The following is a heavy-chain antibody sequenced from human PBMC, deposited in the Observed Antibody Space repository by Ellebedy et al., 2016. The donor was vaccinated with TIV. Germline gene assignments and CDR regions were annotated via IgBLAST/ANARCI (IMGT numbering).Heavy chain of an antibody. J-gene: IGHJ5*02. CDR1: GDSIDKSNYF. CDR2: IYYTGNT. CDR3: ARHATHRWTLDP. D-gene: IGHD2-15*01. V-gene: IGHV4-39*01. Sequence: MPGGSLRLSCSVSGDSIDKSNYFRGWVRQSPGRGLEWIVSIYYTGNTYYNPSLKSRVTTSADTSKNQFSLNLKSVTAADTGLYFCARHATHRWTLDPWGRGILVTVSS.